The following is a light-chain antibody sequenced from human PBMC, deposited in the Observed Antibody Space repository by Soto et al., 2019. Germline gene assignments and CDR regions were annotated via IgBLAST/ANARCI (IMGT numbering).Light chain of an antibody. Sequence: QSALTQPASVSGSPGQSITISCTGTSSDVGGYNYVSWYQQHPGKAPKLMIYEVTNRPSGVSNRFFGSKSGNTASLTISGLQAEDEADYYCNSYTSSSTWVFGGGTKLTVL. J-gene: IGLJ2*01. CDR3: NSYTSSSTWV. V-gene: IGLV2-14*01. CDR2: EVT. CDR1: SSDVGGYNY.